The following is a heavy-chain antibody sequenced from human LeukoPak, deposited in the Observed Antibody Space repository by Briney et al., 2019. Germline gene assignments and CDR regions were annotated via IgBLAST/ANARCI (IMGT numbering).Heavy chain of an antibody. CDR3: AKGYSSGYYGYDAFDI. J-gene: IGHJ3*02. D-gene: IGHD3-22*01. CDR1: GFTFSSYA. Sequence: GGSLRLSCAASGFTFSSYAMSWVRQAPGKGLEWVSGISWHSGSIGYADSVKGRFTISRDNAKNSLYLQMNSLRAEDTALYYCAKGYSSGYYGYDAFDIWGQGTMVTVSS. CDR2: ISWHSGSI. V-gene: IGHV3-9*01.